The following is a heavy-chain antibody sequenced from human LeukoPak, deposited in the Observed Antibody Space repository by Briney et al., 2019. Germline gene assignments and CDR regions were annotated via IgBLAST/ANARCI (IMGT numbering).Heavy chain of an antibody. Sequence: GGSLRLSCAASGFTVSSNYMSWVRQAPGKGLEWVSVLYSDGSTYYADSVKGRFTISRDNSKNTLYLQMNSLRAEDTAVYYCARDWPHGSGSYYKPYYYYGMDVWGQGTTVTVSS. V-gene: IGHV3-53*01. J-gene: IGHJ6*02. CDR1: GFTVSSNY. CDR2: LYSDGST. D-gene: IGHD3-10*01. CDR3: ARDWPHGSGSYYKPYYYYGMDV.